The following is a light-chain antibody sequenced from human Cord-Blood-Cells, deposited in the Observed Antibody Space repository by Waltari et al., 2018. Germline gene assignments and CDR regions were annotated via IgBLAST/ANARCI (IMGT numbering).Light chain of an antibody. Sequence: DIQMTQSPSSLSASVGDRVTIPCRASQSISSYLNWSQQKPGKAPKLLIYAASSLQSGVPSRFSGSGSGTDFTLTISSLQPEDFATYYCQQSYSTLRTFGQGTKVEIK. V-gene: IGKV1-39*01. CDR1: QSISSY. J-gene: IGKJ1*01. CDR3: QQSYSTLRT. CDR2: AAS.